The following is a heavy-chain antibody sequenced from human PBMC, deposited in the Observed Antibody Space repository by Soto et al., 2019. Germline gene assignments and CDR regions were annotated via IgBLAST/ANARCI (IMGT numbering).Heavy chain of an antibody. CDR1: GFTFSSYA. Sequence: DGSLRLSCSASGFTFSSYAMSWVRPAPGKGLEWVSAISCSGGSTYYAGSVKGRCTSSRDYSKNTLYLQMNSLRAEDTAVYYCAKAPSLAWFDPWGQGPLVTVSS. CDR3: AKAPSLAWFDP. D-gene: IGHD6-6*01. J-gene: IGHJ5*02. V-gene: IGHV3-23*01. CDR2: ISCSGGST.